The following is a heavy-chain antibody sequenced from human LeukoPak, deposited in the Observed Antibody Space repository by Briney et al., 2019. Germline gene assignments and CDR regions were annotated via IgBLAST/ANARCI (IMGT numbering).Heavy chain of an antibody. CDR1: GFTFSSYW. CDR2: IKQNGDEK. D-gene: IGHD1-26*01. J-gene: IGHJ4*02. V-gene: IGHV3-7*01. CDR3: ARSGVGVKDY. Sequence: GGSLSLSCAASGFTFSSYWMNWLRQAPGKGLEWVANIKQNGDEKYYVDSVKGRFTISRDNAKNSLYLQMNSLRVEDTAVYYCARSGVGVKDYWGQGTLVTVSS.